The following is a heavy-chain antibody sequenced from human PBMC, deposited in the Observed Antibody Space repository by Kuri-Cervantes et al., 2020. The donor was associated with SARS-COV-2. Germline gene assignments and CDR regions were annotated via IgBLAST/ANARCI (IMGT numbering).Heavy chain of an antibody. CDR2: ISYDGSNK. V-gene: IGHV3-30*04. Sequence: GESLKISCAASGFTFSSYAMHWVRQAPGKGLEWVAVISYDGSNKYYADSVKGRFTISRDNSKNTLYLQMNSLRAEDTAVYYCARDAHHYDILTGYSSDYWGQGTLVTVSS. CDR3: ARDAHHYDILTGYSSDY. D-gene: IGHD3-9*01. J-gene: IGHJ4*02. CDR1: GFTFSSYA.